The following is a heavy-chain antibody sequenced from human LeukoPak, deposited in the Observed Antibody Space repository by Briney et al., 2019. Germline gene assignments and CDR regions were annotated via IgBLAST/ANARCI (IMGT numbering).Heavy chain of an antibody. D-gene: IGHD3-3*01. V-gene: IGHV4-4*02. CDR2: VHLDGRT. J-gene: IGHJ4*02. CDR3: AREGGFYRPLDY. CDR1: GGSVTSTNW. Sequence: PSETLSLTCGVSGGSVTSTNWWTWVRRPPGKGLEWIGEVHLDGRTNYNPSLKSRLTMSVDLSENHVSLKLTSVTAADTAVYYCAREGGFYRPLDYSGQGTLVTVSS.